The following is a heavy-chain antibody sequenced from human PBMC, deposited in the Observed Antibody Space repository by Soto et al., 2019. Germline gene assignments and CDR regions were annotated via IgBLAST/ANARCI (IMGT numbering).Heavy chain of an antibody. V-gene: IGHV1-69*13. J-gene: IGHJ4*02. CDR1: GGTFSRYA. CDR3: ARDGTLYDSSAYYYVY. D-gene: IGHD3-22*01. Sequence: RASVKVSCKASGGTFSRYAISWVRQAPGQGLEWMGGIIPVFGKANYAEKFQGRVTITADESTSTGYMELRSLTAEDTAVYYCARDGTLYDSSAYYYVYWGQGTLVTVSS. CDR2: IIPVFGKA.